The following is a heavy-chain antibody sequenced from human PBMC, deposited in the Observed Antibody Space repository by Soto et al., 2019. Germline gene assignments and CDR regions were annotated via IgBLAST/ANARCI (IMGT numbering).Heavy chain of an antibody. CDR1: GGSISSSNW. CDR3: ARDQLWFGDFNTWGMDV. J-gene: IGHJ6*02. Sequence: QVQLQESGPGLVKPSGTLSLTCAVSGGSISSSNWWRWVRQPPGKGLVWIGEIYHSGSTNYNPSLKSRVSISVDKSKNRFSLKLIAVTAADTAVYYCARDQLWFGDFNTWGMDVWGQGTTVTVSS. D-gene: IGHD3-10*01. V-gene: IGHV4-4*02. CDR2: IYHSGST.